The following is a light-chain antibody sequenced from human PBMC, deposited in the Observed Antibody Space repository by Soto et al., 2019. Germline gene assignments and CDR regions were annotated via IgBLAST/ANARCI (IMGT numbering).Light chain of an antibody. CDR3: QQRSHWPPT. V-gene: IGKV3-11*01. CDR1: QSVSSY. CDR2: DAS. Sequence: EIVLTQSPATLSLSPGERATLSCRASQSVSSYLAWYQQKPGQAPRLLIYDASNRATGMPARFSGSGSGTDFTLIISSLEPGDFAVYYCQQRSHWPPTFGPGTKVDSK. J-gene: IGKJ3*01.